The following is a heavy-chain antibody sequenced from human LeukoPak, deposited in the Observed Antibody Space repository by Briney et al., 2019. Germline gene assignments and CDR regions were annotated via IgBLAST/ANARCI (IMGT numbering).Heavy chain of an antibody. CDR1: GFTFSDYW. Sequence: PGRSLRLSCVASGFTFSDYWMHWVRQVPGKGLVWVSRINGDGSVTNSADSVRGRFTISRDNAKNTLYLQMNSLRDEDTAVYYCARERSGTTDYWGQGTLVTVSS. CDR2: INGDGSVT. V-gene: IGHV3-74*01. D-gene: IGHD1-7*01. J-gene: IGHJ4*02. CDR3: ARERSGTTDY.